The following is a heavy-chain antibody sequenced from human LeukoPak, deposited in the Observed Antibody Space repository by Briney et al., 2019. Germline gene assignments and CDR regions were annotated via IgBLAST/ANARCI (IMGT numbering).Heavy chain of an antibody. CDR3: VKSTSEWLRLGGYFDY. CDR2: ITPIFGTA. J-gene: IGHJ4*02. D-gene: IGHD5-12*01. CDR1: GGTFSNYA. V-gene: IGHV1-69*06. Sequence: VASVKVSCKASGGTFSNYAINWVRQAPGQGLEWMGGITPIFGTANYVQKFQGRVTITADKSTSTAYMELSSLRSEDTAVYYCVKSTSEWLRLGGYFDYWGQGTLVTVSS.